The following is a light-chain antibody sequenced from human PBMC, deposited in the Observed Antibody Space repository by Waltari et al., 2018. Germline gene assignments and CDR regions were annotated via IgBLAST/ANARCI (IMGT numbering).Light chain of an antibody. CDR2: GAS. CDR1: QSVSSY. J-gene: IGKJ2*03. Sequence: VILTQSPATLSLSPGERATLSCRASQSVSSYLAWYQQKPGQAPRLLIYGASGRATGIPDRFSGSGSGTEFTLTISSLEPEDFAVCYCQKYSSSPYSFGQGTKVEIK. CDR3: QKYSSSPYS. V-gene: IGKV3-20*01.